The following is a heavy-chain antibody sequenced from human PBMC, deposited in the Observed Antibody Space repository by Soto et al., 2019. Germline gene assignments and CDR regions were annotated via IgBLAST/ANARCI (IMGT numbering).Heavy chain of an antibody. J-gene: IGHJ4*02. CDR3: ARTSRFYC. Sequence: QVQLQQWGAGLLKPSETLSLTCAVYCGSFSSYYWSWIRQPPGRGLERSGEINHSGSTNYNPSLKSRVTMAVDTSKNQFSLKLSSVTAADTAVYYCARTSRFYCWGQGTLVTVSS. V-gene: IGHV4-34*01. D-gene: IGHD6-6*01. CDR1: CGSFSSYY. CDR2: INHSGST.